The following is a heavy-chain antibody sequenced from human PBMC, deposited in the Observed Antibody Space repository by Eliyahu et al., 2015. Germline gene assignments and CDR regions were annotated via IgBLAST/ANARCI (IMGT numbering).Heavy chain of an antibody. Sequence: QVQLQQWGAGLLKPSETLSLTCAVYGGSFSGYYWSWIRQPPGKGLEWIGEINHSGSTNYNPSLKSRVTISVDTSKNQFSLKLSSVTAADTAVYYCARGRNRRSITMATSFDYWGQGTLVTVSS. CDR2: INHSGST. CDR1: GGSFSGYY. CDR3: ARGRNRRSITMATSFDY. D-gene: IGHD3-10*01. J-gene: IGHJ4*02. V-gene: IGHV4-34*01.